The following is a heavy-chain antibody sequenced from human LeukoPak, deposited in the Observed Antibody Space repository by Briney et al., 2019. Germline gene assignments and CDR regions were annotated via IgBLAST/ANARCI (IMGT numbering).Heavy chain of an antibody. CDR3: AKVTIVGATTRYYFDY. Sequence: GGSLRLSCAASGSTFSSYAMSWVRQAPGKGLEWVSAISGSGGSTYYADSVKGRFTISRDNSKNTLYLQMNSLRAEDTAVYYCAKVTIVGATTRYYFDYWGQGTLVTVSS. CDR2: ISGSGGST. CDR1: GSTFSSYA. J-gene: IGHJ4*02. D-gene: IGHD1-26*01. V-gene: IGHV3-23*01.